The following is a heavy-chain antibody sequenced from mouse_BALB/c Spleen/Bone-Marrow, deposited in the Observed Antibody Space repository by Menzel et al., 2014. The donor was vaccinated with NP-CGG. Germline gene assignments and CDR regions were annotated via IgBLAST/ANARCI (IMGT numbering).Heavy chain of an antibody. CDR2: TRNKANGYTT. Sequence: EVKVIESGGGLVQPGGSLRLSCATSGFTFTDYYMSWVRQPPGKALEWLGFTRNKANGYTTEYSASVKGRFTISRDNSQSILYLQMNTLRAEDSATYYCARDVGNYVRFAYWGQGTLVTVSA. J-gene: IGHJ3*01. V-gene: IGHV7-3*02. CDR3: ARDVGNYVRFAY. D-gene: IGHD2-1*01. CDR1: GFTFTDYY.